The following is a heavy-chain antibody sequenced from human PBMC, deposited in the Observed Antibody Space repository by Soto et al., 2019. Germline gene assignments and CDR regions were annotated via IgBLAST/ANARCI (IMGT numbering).Heavy chain of an antibody. J-gene: IGHJ4*02. CDR1: GFTFSSYA. D-gene: IGHD5-18*01. Sequence: PGGSLRLSCAASGFTFSSYAMSWVRQSPGMGLEWVSTVSGYGGSTWYADSVKGRFTISKDNSKNTLFLQMNSLKPEDTAVYYCAKDSESVGYSYGDYWGQGIQVTVSS. V-gene: IGHV3-23*01. CDR3: AKDSESVGYSYGDY. CDR2: VSGYGGST.